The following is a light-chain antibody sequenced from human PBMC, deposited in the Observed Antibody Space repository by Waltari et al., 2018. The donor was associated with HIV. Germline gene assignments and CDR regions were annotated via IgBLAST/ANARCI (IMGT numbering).Light chain of an antibody. CDR3: AAWDDSLNGQGV. Sequence: QSVLTQPPSASGTPGQRVTISCSGSNSNIGSKTVNWYQQVPGMAPKLVIYGNNQRPPGVSDLFSGSKSGTSASLAISGLQSEDEADYYCAAWDDSLNGQGVFGTGTRVTVL. CDR2: GNN. CDR1: NSNIGSKT. J-gene: IGLJ1*01. V-gene: IGLV1-44*01.